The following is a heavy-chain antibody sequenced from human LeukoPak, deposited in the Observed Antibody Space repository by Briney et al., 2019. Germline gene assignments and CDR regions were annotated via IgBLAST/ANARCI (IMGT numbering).Heavy chain of an antibody. J-gene: IGHJ4*02. CDR3: ARRDFYGSGRSFDS. CDR1: GGSFDNYY. CDR2: VNHSGTT. D-gene: IGHD3-10*01. V-gene: IGHV4-34*01. Sequence: SETLSLTCAVYGGSFDNYYWTWIRQPPGKGLEWIGEVNHSGTTNYNPSLKSRVTISVDRSKNQFSLKVTSVTAADTGVYYCARRDFYGSGRSFDSWGQGNLVTVST.